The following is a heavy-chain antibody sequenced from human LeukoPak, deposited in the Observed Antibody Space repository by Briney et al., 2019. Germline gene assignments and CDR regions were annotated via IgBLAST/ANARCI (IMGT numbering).Heavy chain of an antibody. V-gene: IGHV5-51*01. CDR2: SYPGDTDT. CDR1: GYSCSSYW. D-gene: IGHD2-2*01. CDR3: ARRYCSSSTCYYPLDY. J-gene: IGHJ4*02. Sequence: GEPLKTCCECAGYSCSSYWIGCGRQLPGEGLEWMGISYPGDTDTRYSPPFHAHVTISADKSISTAYLQWSSLKASDTAMHYCARRYCSSSTCYYPLDYWGQGTLVTVSS.